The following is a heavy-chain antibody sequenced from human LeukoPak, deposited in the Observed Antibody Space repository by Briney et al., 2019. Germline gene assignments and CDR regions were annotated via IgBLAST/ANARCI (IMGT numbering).Heavy chain of an antibody. J-gene: IGHJ6*04. CDR1: GGSISSYY. Sequence: SETLSLTCTVSGGSISSYYRSWIRQPPGKGLEWIGYIYYSGSTNYKPSLKSRVTISVDTSKNQFSLKLSSVTAADTAVYYCARQYRSHYYDSSGYFPVSDVWGKGTTVTISS. D-gene: IGHD3-22*01. CDR3: ARQYRSHYYDSSGYFPVSDV. CDR2: IYYSGST. V-gene: IGHV4-59*08.